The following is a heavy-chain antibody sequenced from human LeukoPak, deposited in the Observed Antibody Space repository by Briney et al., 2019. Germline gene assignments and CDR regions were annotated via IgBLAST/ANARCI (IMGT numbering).Heavy chain of an antibody. Sequence: SVKVSCKASGGTFSSYAISCVRQVPGQGREWMGRIIPILGIANYAQKFQGRVTIAAGKSTSTAHMELSSLRSEDTGVYYCARDRAYYYGSGSYYTDYWGQGTLVTVSS. CDR1: GGTFSSYA. J-gene: IGHJ4*02. CDR2: IIPILGIA. CDR3: ARDRAYYYGSGSYYTDY. V-gene: IGHV1-69*04. D-gene: IGHD3-10*01.